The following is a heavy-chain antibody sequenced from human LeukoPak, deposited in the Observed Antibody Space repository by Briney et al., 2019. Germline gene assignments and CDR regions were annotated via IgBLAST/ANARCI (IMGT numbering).Heavy chain of an antibody. D-gene: IGHD1-1*01. CDR2: VYYGGTT. CDR1: GGSMSSPYSY. Sequence: KTSETLSLTCSVSGGSMSSPYSYWGWIRQPPGKGLEWIGTVYYGGTTYSNPSVKSRLTISLDSSKNQFSLKLNSVTAADTAVYYCAVETTPFDYWGQGMLVTVSS. J-gene: IGHJ4*02. CDR3: AVETTPFDY. V-gene: IGHV4-39*07.